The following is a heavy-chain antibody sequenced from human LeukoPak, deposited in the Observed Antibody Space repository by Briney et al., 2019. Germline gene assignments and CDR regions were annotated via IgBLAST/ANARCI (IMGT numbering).Heavy chain of an antibody. CDR1: GYRFISNY. Sequence: ASVKVSCKASGYRFISNYIKWVRQAPGLGPEWMGWMHPGNGNTRYAEKFQGRVTMTRDTSINTAYMYLSSLRSDDTAVYYCAREGSYCVGGDCYSFDFWGQGTLITVSS. CDR2: MHPGNGNT. D-gene: IGHD2-21*02. V-gene: IGHV1-2*02. J-gene: IGHJ4*02. CDR3: AREGSYCVGGDCYSFDF.